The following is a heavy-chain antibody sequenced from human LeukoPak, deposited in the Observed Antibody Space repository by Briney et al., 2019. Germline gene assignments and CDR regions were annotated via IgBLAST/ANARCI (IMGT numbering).Heavy chain of an antibody. CDR3: ARVGRVHDAFDI. CDR2: IYYSGST. D-gene: IGHD3-16*01. V-gene: IGHV4-59*01. Sequence: SETLSLTCTVSGGSISSYYWSWIRQPPGKGLEWIGYIYYSGSTNYNPSLKSRVTISVDTSKNQFSLKLSSVTAADTAVYYCARVGRVHDAFDIWGQGTMVTVSS. J-gene: IGHJ3*02. CDR1: GGSISSYY.